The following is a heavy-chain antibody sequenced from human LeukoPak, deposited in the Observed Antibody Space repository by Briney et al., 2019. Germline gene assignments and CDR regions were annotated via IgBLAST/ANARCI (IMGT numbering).Heavy chain of an antibody. J-gene: IGHJ3*01. D-gene: IGHD6-6*01. CDR3: ARSSYSSSSSV. CDR2: INSDGSEG. Sequence: GGSLRLSCVASGFTFGKYWMSWVRQAPGKGLEWVASINSDGSEGYYADVVKGRFTISRDNAKNSLYLQINSLRAEDTAVYYCARSSYSSSSSVWGQGTMVTVSS. CDR1: GFTFGKYW. V-gene: IGHV3-7*03.